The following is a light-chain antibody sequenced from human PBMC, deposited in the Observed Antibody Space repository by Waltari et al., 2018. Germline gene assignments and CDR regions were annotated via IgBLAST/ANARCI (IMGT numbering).Light chain of an antibody. CDR2: ENN. CDR3: GTWDSSRKWV. Sequence: QSVLTQPPSVSAAPGQKVTISCSGSSSNIGNNDVTWYQQLPGTAPKLLIYENNKRPSGIPDRFSGSKSGTSATLGITGLQTGDEADYYCGTWDSSRKWVFGGGTKLTVL. J-gene: IGLJ3*02. V-gene: IGLV1-51*02. CDR1: SSNIGNND.